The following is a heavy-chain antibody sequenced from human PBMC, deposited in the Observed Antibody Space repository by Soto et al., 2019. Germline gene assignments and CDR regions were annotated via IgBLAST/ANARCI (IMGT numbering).Heavy chain of an antibody. CDR2: INHSGST. J-gene: IGHJ6*02. CDR1: GGSFSGYY. V-gene: IGHV4-34*01. Sequence: PSETLSLTCAVYGGSFSGYYWSWIRQPPGKGLEWIGEINHSGSTNYNPSLKSRVTISVDTSKNQFSLKLSSVTAADTAVYYCASARYFDWLSFYYYGMDVWGQGTTVTVSS. CDR3: ASARYFDWLSFYYYGMDV. D-gene: IGHD3-9*01.